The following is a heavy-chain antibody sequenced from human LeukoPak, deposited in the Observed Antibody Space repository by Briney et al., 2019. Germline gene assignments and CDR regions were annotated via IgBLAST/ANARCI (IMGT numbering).Heavy chain of an antibody. V-gene: IGHV1-2*02. D-gene: IGHD5-18*01. J-gene: IGHJ4*02. Sequence: ASVTVSCKASGYTFTVYYMHWVRQAPGQGLEWMGWINPNSGGTNYAQKFQGRVTMTRDTSISTAYMELSRLRSDDTAVYYCARESGSGYSYGYGYWGQGTLVTVSS. CDR3: ARESGSGYSYGYGY. CDR2: INPNSGGT. CDR1: GYTFTVYY.